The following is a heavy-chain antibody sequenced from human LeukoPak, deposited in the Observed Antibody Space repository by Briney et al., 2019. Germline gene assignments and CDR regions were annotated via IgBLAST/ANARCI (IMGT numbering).Heavy chain of an antibody. V-gene: IGHV3-74*01. Sequence: PGGSLRLSCATSGFTFSTYWMYWARQVPGKGLEWVSRIKPDGSFTAHADSVKGRFTISRDNSKNTLYLQMNGLRAEDTAVYYCAKWARGDNYYDSSGYLIPGSIAEYFQHWGQGTLVTVSS. CDR3: AKWARGDNYYDSSGYLIPGSIAEYFQH. J-gene: IGHJ1*01. CDR1: GFTFSTYW. CDR2: IKPDGSFT. D-gene: IGHD3-22*01.